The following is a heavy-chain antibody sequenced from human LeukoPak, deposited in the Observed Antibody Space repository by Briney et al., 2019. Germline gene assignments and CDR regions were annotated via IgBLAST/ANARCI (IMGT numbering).Heavy chain of an antibody. V-gene: IGHV4-4*07. D-gene: IGHD2-2*01. CDR1: GGSISSYY. CDR2: IYTSGST. CDR3: ARVASCSSTSCYLNWFDP. J-gene: IGHJ5*02. Sequence: NPSETLSLTCTVSGGSISSYYWSWIRQPAGKGLEWIGRIYTSGSTNYNPSLKSRVTMSVDTSKNQFSLKLSSVTAADTAVYYCARVASCSSTSCYLNWFDPWGQGTLVTVSS.